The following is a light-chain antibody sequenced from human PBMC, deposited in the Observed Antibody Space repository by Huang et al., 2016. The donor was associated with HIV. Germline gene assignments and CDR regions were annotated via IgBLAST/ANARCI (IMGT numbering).Light chain of an antibody. CDR2: GSS. CDR3: HQYSNFPYT. CDR1: QGISTS. Sequence: DIQMTQSPSSLSAYVGDRVTITCRATQGISTSLAWYQQKPGKAPKLLIHGSSRLESGVPSRFSGSGSGADYTLTISTLQPEDFATYYCHQYSNFPYTFGQGTKLEIK. V-gene: IGKV1-NL1*01. J-gene: IGKJ2*01.